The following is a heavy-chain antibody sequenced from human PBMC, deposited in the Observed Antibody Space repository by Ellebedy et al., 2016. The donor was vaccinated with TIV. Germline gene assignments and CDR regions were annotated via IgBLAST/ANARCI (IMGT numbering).Heavy chain of an antibody. CDR1: GFTFSSFW. Sequence: GESLKISCAASGFTFSSFWINWVRQAPGRGLEFVANINHDGSEKYYVDSVKGRFTISRDNAKNSLYLQMNSLRADETAVYYCVMVPWTAAADWGQGTLVTVSS. V-gene: IGHV3-7*01. CDR2: INHDGSEK. CDR3: VMVPWTAAAD. J-gene: IGHJ4*02. D-gene: IGHD6-13*01.